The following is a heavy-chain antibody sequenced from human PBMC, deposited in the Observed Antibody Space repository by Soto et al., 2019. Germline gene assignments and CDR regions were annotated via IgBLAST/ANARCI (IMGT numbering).Heavy chain of an antibody. D-gene: IGHD2-21*02. CDR3: ARDRVPFEVVTPGTYYYYGMDV. V-gene: IGHV3-21*01. CDR2: ISSSSTYI. CDR1: GFTFSRYS. Sequence: EVQLVESGGGLVKPGGSLRLSCAASGFTFSRYSMNWVRQAPGKGLEWVSSISSSSTYIYYADSVKGRFTISRDNAKNSLYLQMNSLRAEDTAVYYCARDRVPFEVVTPGTYYYYGMDVWGQGTTVTVSS. J-gene: IGHJ6*02.